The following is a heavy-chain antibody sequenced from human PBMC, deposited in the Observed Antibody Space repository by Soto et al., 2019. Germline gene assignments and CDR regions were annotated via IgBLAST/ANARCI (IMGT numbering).Heavy chain of an antibody. J-gene: IGHJ4*02. Sequence: SETLSLTCAVYGGSFSGYYWSWIRQPPGKGLEWIGEIYHSGSTNYNPSPKSRVTISVDTSKNQFSLKLSSVTAADTAVYYCVRTIAALDYWGQGTLVTVSS. CDR3: VRTIAALDY. CDR2: IYHSGST. CDR1: GGSFSGYY. D-gene: IGHD6-6*01. V-gene: IGHV4-34*01.